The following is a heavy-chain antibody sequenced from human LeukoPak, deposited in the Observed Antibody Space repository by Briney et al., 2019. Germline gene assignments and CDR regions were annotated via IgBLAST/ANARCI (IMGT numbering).Heavy chain of an antibody. V-gene: IGHV4-4*07. J-gene: IGHJ6*03. CDR3: ARMGSEYYYYYMDF. D-gene: IGHD3-10*01. Sequence: PETLSDTCTVSGGSISSYYWSWIRQPAGKGLEWIGRIYTSGSTNYNPSLKSRVTISVDKSKNQFSLKLSSVTAADTAVYYCARMGSEYYYYYMDFWGKVATVTVSS. CDR2: IYTSGST. CDR1: GGSISSYY.